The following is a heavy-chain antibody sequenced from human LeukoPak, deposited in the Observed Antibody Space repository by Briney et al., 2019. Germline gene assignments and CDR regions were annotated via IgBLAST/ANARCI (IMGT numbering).Heavy chain of an antibody. CDR2: MNPNSGNT. CDR3: AKSGYSYGYYFDY. D-gene: IGHD5-18*01. Sequence: ASVKVSCKASGYTFTSYDINWVRQATGQGLEWMGWMNPNSGNTGYAQKFQGRVTMTRNTSISTAYMELSSLRSGDTAVYYCAKSGYSYGYYFDYWGQGTLVTVSS. J-gene: IGHJ4*02. V-gene: IGHV1-8*01. CDR1: GYTFTSYD.